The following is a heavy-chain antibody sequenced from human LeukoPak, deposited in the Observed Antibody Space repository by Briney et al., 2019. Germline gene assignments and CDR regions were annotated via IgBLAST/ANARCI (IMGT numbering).Heavy chain of an antibody. V-gene: IGHV3-9*01. Sequence: GGSLRLSCAASGFTFDDYAMHWVRQAPGKGLEWVSGISWNSGSIGYADSVKGRFTISRDNSKNTLYLQMNSLRAEDTAVYYCAKGREIQLWFPKRLQFDYWGQGTLVTVSS. D-gene: IGHD5-18*01. CDR3: AKGREIQLWFPKRLQFDY. CDR1: GFTFDDYA. J-gene: IGHJ4*02. CDR2: ISWNSGSI.